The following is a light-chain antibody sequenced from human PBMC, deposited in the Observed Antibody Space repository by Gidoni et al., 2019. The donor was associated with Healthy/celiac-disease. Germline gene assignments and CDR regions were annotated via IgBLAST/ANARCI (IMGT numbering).Light chain of an antibody. CDR3: QQRSNWPPMYT. Sequence: EIVLTQSPATLSLSPGERATLSCRASQSVSSYLAWYQQKPGQAPRLLIYDASNRATGIPARFSGSGSGTAFTLTISSLEPEDFAVYYCQQRSNWPPMYTFGQXTKLEIK. CDR2: DAS. CDR1: QSVSSY. J-gene: IGKJ2*01. V-gene: IGKV3-11*01.